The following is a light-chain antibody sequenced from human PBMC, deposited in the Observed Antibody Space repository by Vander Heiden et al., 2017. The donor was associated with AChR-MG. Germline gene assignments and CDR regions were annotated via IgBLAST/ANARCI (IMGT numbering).Light chain of an antibody. CDR1: QDIGTD. CDR3: QQYAKWPLWT. V-gene: IGKV3-15*01. Sequence: ETVMTQSPDTLTVSPGERATLSCRASQDIGTDLAWYQPKPGQGPRLLIYGASNRATGVPDRFSGGGSRTAFTLTINSLRSEDVALYYCQQYAKWPLWTFGQGTRV. J-gene: IGKJ1*01. CDR2: GAS.